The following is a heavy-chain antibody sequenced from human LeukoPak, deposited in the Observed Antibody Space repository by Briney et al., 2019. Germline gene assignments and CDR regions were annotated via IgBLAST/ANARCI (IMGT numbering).Heavy chain of an antibody. CDR2: ISSSGSTI. V-gene: IGHV3-48*03. CDR1: GFTFSSYE. Sequence: PGGSLRLSCAASGFTFSSYEMNWVRQAPGKGLEWVSYISSSGSTIYYVDSVKGRFTISRDNAKNSLYLQMNSLRAEDTAVYYCARADYYDSSGYYREEYNWFDPWGQGTLVTVSS. J-gene: IGHJ5*02. D-gene: IGHD3-22*01. CDR3: ARADYYDSSGYYREEYNWFDP.